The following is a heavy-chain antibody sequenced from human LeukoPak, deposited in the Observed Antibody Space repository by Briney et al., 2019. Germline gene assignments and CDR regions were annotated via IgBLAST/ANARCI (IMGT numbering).Heavy chain of an antibody. CDR2: INPNSGGT. CDR1: GYTFTGYY. D-gene: IGHD6-13*01. J-gene: IGHJ4*02. CDR3: ARVGVAAAGYPFDY. V-gene: IGHV1-2*02. Sequence: ASVKVSCKASGYTFTGYYTHWVRQAPGQGLEWMGWINPNSGGTNYAQKFQGRVTMTRDTSISTAYMELSRLRSDDTAVYYCARVGVAAAGYPFDYWGQGTLVTVSS.